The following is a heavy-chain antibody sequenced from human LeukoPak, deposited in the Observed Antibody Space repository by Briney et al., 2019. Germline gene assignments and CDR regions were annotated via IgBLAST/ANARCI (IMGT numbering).Heavy chain of an antibody. Sequence: ASVKVSCKASGYTFTSYGISWVRQAPGQGLEWMGWISAYNGNTNYAQKLQGRVTISADESTGTVYMELRSLRSEDTAVYYCARDPDSWGQGTLVTVSP. CDR3: ARDPDS. V-gene: IGHV1-18*01. J-gene: IGHJ4*02. CDR1: GYTFTSYG. CDR2: ISAYNGNT.